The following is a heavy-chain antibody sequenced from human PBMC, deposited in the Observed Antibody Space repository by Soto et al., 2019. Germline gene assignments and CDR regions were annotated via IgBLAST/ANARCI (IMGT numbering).Heavy chain of an antibody. V-gene: IGHV3-23*01. D-gene: IGHD4-4*01. CDR2: ISGSGGST. Sequence: EVQLLESGGGLVQPGGSLRLSCADSAFTFSSSAMSWVRQAPGKGLEWVSAISGSGGSTTYADSVKGRFTISRDNSKNTLYMQMNSLRAEDTAVYYCAKGTVTTPTGGFDPWGQGTLVTVSS. J-gene: IGHJ5*02. CDR1: AFTFSSSA. CDR3: AKGTVTTPTGGFDP.